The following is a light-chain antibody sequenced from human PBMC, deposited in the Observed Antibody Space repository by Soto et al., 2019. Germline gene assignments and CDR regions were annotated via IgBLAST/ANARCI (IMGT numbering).Light chain of an antibody. J-gene: IGKJ1*01. V-gene: IGKV3-15*01. Sequence: VMTQAPATLSVPQGARATLSCRASQTINNNVAWYQLKDGQVPRLVIYGASTRATDIPARFSGSGSGTEFTLTISSLQSEDFAEYHCQQDNNLPQTFGQGTKVDI. CDR2: GAS. CDR1: QTINNN. CDR3: QQDNNLPQT.